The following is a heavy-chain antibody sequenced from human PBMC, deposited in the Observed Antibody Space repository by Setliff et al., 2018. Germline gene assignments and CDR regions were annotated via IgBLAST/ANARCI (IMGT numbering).Heavy chain of an antibody. V-gene: IGHV1-2*06. D-gene: IGHD1-26*01. CDR2: INPNSGGT. CDR1: GYTFTGYY. Sequence: ASVKVSCKASGYTFTGYYMHWVRQAPGQGLEWMGRINPNSGGTNYSQKFQGRVTMTRDTSISTAYMELSRLRSDDTAVYYCARVAVGAMGADYWGQGTLVTVSS. J-gene: IGHJ4*02. CDR3: ARVAVGAMGADY.